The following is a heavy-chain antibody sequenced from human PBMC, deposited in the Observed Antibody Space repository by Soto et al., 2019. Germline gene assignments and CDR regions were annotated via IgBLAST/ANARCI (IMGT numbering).Heavy chain of an antibody. CDR3: ARRRPSVCTWEGSFDY. D-gene: IGHD1-26*01. CDR1: GGSFSGYY. Sequence: QVQLQHWGAGLLKPSETLSLTCAVYGGSFSGYYWSWIRQPPGKGLEWIGEINHSGSTNYHPSLKGGVSMATGTSKSQCCLKLRSVTAADTGVYYCARRRPSVCTWEGSFDYWGRGTLVTVSS. CDR2: INHSGST. J-gene: IGHJ4*02. V-gene: IGHV4-34*01.